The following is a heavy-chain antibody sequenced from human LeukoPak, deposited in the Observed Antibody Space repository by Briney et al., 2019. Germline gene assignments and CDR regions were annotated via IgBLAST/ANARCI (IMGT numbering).Heavy chain of an antibody. Sequence: GGSLRLSCAASGFTFSTYAMHWVRQAPGKGLEWVAVIPYDGSNKYYADSVKGRFTISRENSKNRLYLQMNSLRTEDTAMYYCARTAYSNYEFDYWGQGTLVTVSS. D-gene: IGHD4-11*01. CDR1: GFTFSTYA. CDR2: IPYDGSNK. CDR3: ARTAYSNYEFDY. V-gene: IGHV3-30*04. J-gene: IGHJ4*02.